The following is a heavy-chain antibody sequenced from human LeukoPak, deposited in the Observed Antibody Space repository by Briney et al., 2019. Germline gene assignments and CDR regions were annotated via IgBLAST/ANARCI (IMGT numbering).Heavy chain of an antibody. CDR3: ARRGYSYGFDY. V-gene: IGHV4-34*01. CDR2: INHSGST. CDR1: GGSFSGYY. D-gene: IGHD5-18*01. Sequence: PSETLSLTCAVYGGSFSGYYWSWIRQPPGKGLEWIGEINHSGSTNYNPSLKSRVTISVDTSKNQFSLKLSSVTAADTAVYYCARRGYSYGFDYWGQGTLVTVSS. J-gene: IGHJ4*02.